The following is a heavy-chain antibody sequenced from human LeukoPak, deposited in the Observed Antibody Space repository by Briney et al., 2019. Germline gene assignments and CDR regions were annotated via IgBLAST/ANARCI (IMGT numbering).Heavy chain of an antibody. CDR2: IRGSGGST. J-gene: IGHJ6*02. Sequence: GGSLRLSCAASGFTFSSYAMSWVRQAPGKGLEWVSAIRGSGGSTYYADSVKGRFTISRDNSKNTLYLQMNSLRAEDTAVYYCAKDVAPDCTNGVCYPRYYYYGMDVWGQGTTVTVSS. CDR1: GFTFSSYA. D-gene: IGHD2-8*01. V-gene: IGHV3-23*01. CDR3: AKDVAPDCTNGVCYPRYYYYGMDV.